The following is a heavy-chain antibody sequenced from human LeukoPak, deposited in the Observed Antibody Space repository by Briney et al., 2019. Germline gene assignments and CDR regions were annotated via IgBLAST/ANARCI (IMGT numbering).Heavy chain of an antibody. CDR2: IHHSGST. Sequence: PSETLSLTCAVSGGSISSSNWWNWVRQPPGKGLEWIAEIHHSGSTNYNPSLKSRVTISVDKSKNQFSLKLTSVTAADTAVYYCARDGGDYHGSGNYYNWFDTWGQGTLVTVSS. V-gene: IGHV4-4*02. J-gene: IGHJ5*02. CDR3: ARDGGDYHGSGNYYNWFDT. CDR1: GGSISSSNW. D-gene: IGHD3-10*01.